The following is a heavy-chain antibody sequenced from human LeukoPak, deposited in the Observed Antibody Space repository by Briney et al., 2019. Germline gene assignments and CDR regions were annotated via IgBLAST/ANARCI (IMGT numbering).Heavy chain of an antibody. D-gene: IGHD3-22*01. CDR1: GYTLTELS. CDR3: ARGSARGYYDSSGFTYYFDY. V-gene: IGHV1-24*01. J-gene: IGHJ4*02. Sequence: ASVKVSCKVSGYTLTELSMHWVRQAPGKGLEWMGGLDPEDGETIYAQKFQGRVTITRDTSASTAYMELSSLRSEDTAVYYCARGSARGYYDSSGFTYYFDYWGQGTLVTVSS. CDR2: LDPEDGET.